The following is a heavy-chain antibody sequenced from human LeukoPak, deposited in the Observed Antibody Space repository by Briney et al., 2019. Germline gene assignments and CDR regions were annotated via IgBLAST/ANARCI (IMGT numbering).Heavy chain of an antibody. CDR2: ISGSGGST. Sequence: GGSLRLSCAASGFTFSSYAMSWVREAPAKGLEWVSAISGSGGSTYYAESVKCRFTISRDNSKNPLYLQMNSLRAEDTAVYYCAKGWFAYYYDSSGYYYGYFDYWGQGTLVTVSS. V-gene: IGHV3-23*01. CDR3: AKGWFAYYYDSSGYYYGYFDY. D-gene: IGHD3-22*01. CDR1: GFTFSSYA. J-gene: IGHJ4*02.